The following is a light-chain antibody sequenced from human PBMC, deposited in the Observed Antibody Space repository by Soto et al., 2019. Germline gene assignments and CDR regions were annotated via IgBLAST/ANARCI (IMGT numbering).Light chain of an antibody. CDR3: KHYVTWPLA. V-gene: IGKV3-15*01. CDR2: DTS. Sequence: EVVMTQSPATLSLSPGERATLSCRASRGIGSTLAWYQQKPGQTPRLLIYDTSTRATGVPGRFIGSRSGTEFTLTITSLQSEDFAIYYCKHYVTWPLAFGGGTRVENK. CDR1: RGIGST. J-gene: IGKJ4*01.